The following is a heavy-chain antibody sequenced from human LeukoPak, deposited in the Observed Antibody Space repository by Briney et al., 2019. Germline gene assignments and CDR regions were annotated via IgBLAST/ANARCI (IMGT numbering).Heavy chain of an antibody. Sequence: GGSLRLSCAASGFIFSSYGMSWVRQAPGKGLEWVSYISSRTSSTIYYADSVKGRFTISRDNAVNSLYLQMNSLRDEDTAVYYCAGDGDSACFDYWGQGTLVTVSS. CDR2: ISSRTSSTI. V-gene: IGHV3-48*02. J-gene: IGHJ4*02. CDR1: GFIFSSYG. CDR3: AGDGDSACFDY. D-gene: IGHD4-17*01.